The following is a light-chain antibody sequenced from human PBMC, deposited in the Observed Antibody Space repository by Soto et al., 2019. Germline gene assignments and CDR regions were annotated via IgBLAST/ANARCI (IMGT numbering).Light chain of an antibody. V-gene: IGKV3-20*01. CDR3: QQYCSSPLT. CDR2: GAS. CDR1: QSFRSSY. Sequence: EIVLTQSPGTLSLSPGERATLSCRASQSFRSSYLDWYQQKPGQAPRLLIYGASSRATGIPDRFSGSGSGTDFTLTISRLEPEDFAVYYCQQYCSSPLTFGGGTKVEIK. J-gene: IGKJ4*01.